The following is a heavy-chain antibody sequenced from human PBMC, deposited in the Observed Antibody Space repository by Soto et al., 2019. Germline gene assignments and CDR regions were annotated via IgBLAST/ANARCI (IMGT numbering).Heavy chain of an antibody. D-gene: IGHD2-2*01. J-gene: IGHJ6*02. CDR2: IIPIPGTA. CDR3: ARSQGSSTSLEIYYYYYYGMDV. V-gene: IGHV1-69*01. CDR1: GGTFSSYA. Sequence: QVQLVQSGAEVKKPGSSVKVSCKASGGTFSSYAISWVRQAPGHGLEWMGGIIPIPGTANYAQKFQGQVTITADESTRAAYMELGSLRSEHTAVYYCARSQGSSTSLEIYYYYYYGMDVWGQGNTVNVSS.